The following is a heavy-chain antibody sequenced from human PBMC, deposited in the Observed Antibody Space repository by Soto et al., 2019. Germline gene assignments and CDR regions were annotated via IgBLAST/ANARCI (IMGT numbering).Heavy chain of an antibody. D-gene: IGHD3-3*01. Sequence: PSQTLSLTCAISGCSVSDDSAAWTWIRQSPSRGLEWLGRTYYRSVWNTDYALSVKSRITINVDAARNQFSLRLSSVTPEDTAFYYCARDQSTGCFRWGFEWWGQGTPVTVSS. V-gene: IGHV6-1*01. CDR1: GCSVSDDSAA. CDR3: ARDQSTGCFRWGFEW. J-gene: IGHJ4*02. CDR2: TYYRSVWNT.